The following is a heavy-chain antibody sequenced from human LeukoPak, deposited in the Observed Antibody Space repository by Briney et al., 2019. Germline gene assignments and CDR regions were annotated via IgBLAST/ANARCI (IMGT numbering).Heavy chain of an antibody. Sequence: ASLKVSSKASGYTFTTYGISWVRHAPRQGLEWMGWIRAYNVNTNYAQQLQGSVTITAATSTSTAYMELRSLRSDDTAVYYCARDWRPSYYYGSGSYYFDYWGQGTLVTVSS. CDR1: GYTFTTYG. J-gene: IGHJ4*02. CDR2: IRAYNVNT. CDR3: ARDWRPSYYYGSGSYYFDY. D-gene: IGHD3-10*01. V-gene: IGHV1-18*01.